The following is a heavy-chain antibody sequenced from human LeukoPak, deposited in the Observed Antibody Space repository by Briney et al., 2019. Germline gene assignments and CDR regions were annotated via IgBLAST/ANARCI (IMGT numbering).Heavy chain of an antibody. V-gene: IGHV3-66*01. CDR2: IDSGGNT. CDR1: EFPVSSNY. J-gene: IGHJ4*02. D-gene: IGHD3-10*01. Sequence: PGGSLRLSCAASEFPVSSNYMTWVRQAPGKGLEWVSLIDSGGNTYYADSVKGRFTISTDNSKNTLLLQMNSLRAEDTAVYYCARVYYGSGSPRHFDYWGQGTLVTVSS. CDR3: ARVYYGSGSPRHFDY.